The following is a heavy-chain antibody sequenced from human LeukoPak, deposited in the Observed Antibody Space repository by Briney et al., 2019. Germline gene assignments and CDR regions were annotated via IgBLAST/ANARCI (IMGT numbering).Heavy chain of an antibody. Sequence: SETLSLTCTVSGRSISSYYCSWIRQPAGKGLEWIGRIYTNGNTNYNPSLKSRVSMSVDTSKNQFSLKLRSVTAADTAGYYCARGLWAFGGVIASGGPSPTNDAFDIWGQGTMVIVSS. CDR3: ARGLWAFGGVIASGGPSPTNDAFDI. V-gene: IGHV4-4*07. D-gene: IGHD3-16*01. J-gene: IGHJ3*02. CDR1: GRSISSYY. CDR2: IYTNGNT.